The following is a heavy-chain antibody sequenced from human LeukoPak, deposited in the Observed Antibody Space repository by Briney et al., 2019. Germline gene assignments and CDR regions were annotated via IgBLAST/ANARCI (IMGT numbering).Heavy chain of an antibody. CDR1: GFPFSSHG. CDR3: AIHGGGTIRIEAFDV. D-gene: IGHD3-3*01. V-gene: IGHV3-23*01. Sequence: PGGSLRLSCAGSGFPFSSHGMNWVRQAPGKGLEWVSAISGDGRDILYADAVKGRFTISSDNSKKTLYLQMNSLRDEDTALYYCAIHGGGTIRIEAFDVWGQGTMVTISS. CDR2: ISGDGRDI. J-gene: IGHJ3*01.